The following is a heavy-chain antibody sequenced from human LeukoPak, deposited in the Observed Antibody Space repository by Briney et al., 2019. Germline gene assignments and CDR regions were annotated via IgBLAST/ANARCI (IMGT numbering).Heavy chain of an antibody. D-gene: IGHD2-15*01. CDR3: ARDLVGAETGFDP. V-gene: IGHV4-39*07. J-gene: IGHJ5*02. Sequence: SETLSLTCTVSGGSIRSSDYYWGWIRQPPGKGLEWIGCIYYTGSTYYNPSLKSRVTMSVDTSKNQFSLKLSSVTAADTAVYYCARDLVGAETGFDPWGQGTLVTVSS. CDR1: GGSIRSSDYY. CDR2: IYYTGST.